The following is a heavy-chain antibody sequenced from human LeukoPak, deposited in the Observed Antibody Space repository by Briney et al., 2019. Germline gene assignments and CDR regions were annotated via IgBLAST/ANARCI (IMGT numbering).Heavy chain of an antibody. J-gene: IGHJ4*02. D-gene: IGHD4-23*01. CDR2: IYHSGRT. Sequence: NPSETLSLTCTVSGDSINNDSHYWSWIRQPPGKGLEWIGYIYHSGRTYYNPSLRSRVTISLDRSKNQFSLKLSSVTAADTAVYYCARDIGYGGNSERGKGYWGQGTLVTVSS. V-gene: IGHV4-30-2*01. CDR3: ARDIGYGGNSERGKGY. CDR1: GDSINNDSHY.